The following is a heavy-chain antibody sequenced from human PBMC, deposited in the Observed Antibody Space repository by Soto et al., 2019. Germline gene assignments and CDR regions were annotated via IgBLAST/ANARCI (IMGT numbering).Heavy chain of an antibody. CDR3: AKVSSSWYSGFFDL. CDR2: LSDSGSST. Sequence: GSLRLSCAASGFTFSSYGMTWVRQAPGKGLEWVSGLSDSGSSTYYADSVKGRFTISRDNFMNTVYLQMNTLRVEDTAVYYCAKVSSSWYSGFFDLWGQGTRVTVSS. D-gene: IGHD6-13*01. V-gene: IGHV3-23*01. CDR1: GFTFSSYG. J-gene: IGHJ4*02.